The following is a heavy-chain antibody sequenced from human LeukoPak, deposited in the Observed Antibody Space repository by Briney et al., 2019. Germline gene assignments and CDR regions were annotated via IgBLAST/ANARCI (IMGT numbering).Heavy chain of an antibody. V-gene: IGHV4-34*01. J-gene: IGHJ5*02. CDR1: GGSFSGYY. Sequence: PSETLSLTCAVYGGSFSGYYWSWIRQPPGKGLEWIGEINHSGSTNYNPSLKSRVTISVDTSKNQFSLKLSSVTAADTAVYYCARAANWYYDILTGYPASNWFDPWGQGTLVTVSS. D-gene: IGHD3-9*01. CDR3: ARAANWYYDILTGYPASNWFDP. CDR2: INHSGST.